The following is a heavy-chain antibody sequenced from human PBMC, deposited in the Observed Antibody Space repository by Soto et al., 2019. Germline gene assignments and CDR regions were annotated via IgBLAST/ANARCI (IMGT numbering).Heavy chain of an antibody. J-gene: IGHJ4*02. CDR2: IWYDGSNK. Sequence: GGSLRLSCAASGFTFSSYGMHWVRQAPGKGLEWVAVIWYDGSNKYYADSVKGRFTISRDNSKNTLYLQMNSLRAEDTAVYYCARAEETDSWSGTMIDYWGQGTLVTVSS. D-gene: IGHD3-3*01. CDR1: GFTFSSYG. V-gene: IGHV3-33*01. CDR3: ARAEETDSWSGTMIDY.